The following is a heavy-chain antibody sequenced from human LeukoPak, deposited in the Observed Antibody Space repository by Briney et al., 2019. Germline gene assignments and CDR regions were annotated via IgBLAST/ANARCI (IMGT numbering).Heavy chain of an antibody. D-gene: IGHD2-2*01. CDR2: ISYDGSNK. CDR3: ARDRVGVQVPAANTNWFDP. CDR1: GFTLSSYA. J-gene: IGHJ5*02. V-gene: IGHV3-30-3*01. Sequence: GGSLRLSCAASGFTLSSYAMHWVRQAPGKGLEWVAVISYDGSNKYYADSVKGRFTISRDNSKNTLYLQMNSLRAEDTAVYYCARDRVGVQVPAANTNWFDPWGQGTLVTVSS.